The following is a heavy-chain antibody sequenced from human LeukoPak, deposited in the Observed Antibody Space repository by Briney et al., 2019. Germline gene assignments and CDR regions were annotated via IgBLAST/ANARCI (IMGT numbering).Heavy chain of an antibody. CDR2: IYYSGST. CDR3: AGVAAAGPFDY. Sequence: MPSETLSLTCTVSGDSISSSSYYWGWIRQPPVKGLEWIGTIYYSGSTFYNPSLKSRVTISVDTSKNQFSLKLSSVTAADTAVYYCAGVAAAGPFDYWGQGTLVTVSS. V-gene: IGHV4-39*07. D-gene: IGHD6-13*01. CDR1: GDSISSSSYY. J-gene: IGHJ4*02.